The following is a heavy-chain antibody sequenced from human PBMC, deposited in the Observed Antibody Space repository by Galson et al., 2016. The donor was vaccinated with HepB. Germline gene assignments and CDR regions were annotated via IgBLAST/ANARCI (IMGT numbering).Heavy chain of an antibody. Sequence: SLRLSCAVSGFTFSGYAIHWVRQAPGKGLEWVAIISYDGSSKHYVDSVKGRFTISRDSSKNALYLQMNSLSTEDTAVYYCTRPLRGDFWTGYPFEYWGQGTLVTVSS. CDR3: TRPLRGDFWTGYPFEY. J-gene: IGHJ4*02. V-gene: IGHV3-30-3*01. CDR1: GFTFSGYA. D-gene: IGHD3/OR15-3a*01. CDR2: ISYDGSSK.